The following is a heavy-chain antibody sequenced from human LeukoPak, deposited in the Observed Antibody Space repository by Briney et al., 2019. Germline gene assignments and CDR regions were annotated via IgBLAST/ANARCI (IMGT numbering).Heavy chain of an antibody. CDR3: AEGGAYCSGGSCYLTAPTGA. D-gene: IGHD2-15*01. CDR2: ISGSGGST. V-gene: IGHV3-23*01. J-gene: IGHJ4*02. CDR1: GFTFSSYA. Sequence: GGSLRLSCAASGFTFSSYAMSWVRQAPGKGLEWVSTISGSGGSTYYPDSVKGRFTISRDNSKNTLYLQMNSLRAEDTAVYYCAEGGAYCSGGSCYLTAPTGAWGQGTLVTVSS.